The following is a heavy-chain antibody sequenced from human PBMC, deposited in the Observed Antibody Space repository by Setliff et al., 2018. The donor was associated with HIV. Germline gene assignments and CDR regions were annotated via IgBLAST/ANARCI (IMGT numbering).Heavy chain of an antibody. CDR3: ARASVGATGLYAFEI. D-gene: IGHD1-26*01. Sequence: SETLSLTCAVSGVSISSSHWWSWVRQPAGQGLEWIGHIYTSGSTNYSPSVKSRVTISVDTSKNQFSLRLNSVTAADTAVYYCARASVGATGLYAFEIWGQGTMVTVSS. CDR1: GVSISSSHW. CDR2: IYTSGST. V-gene: IGHV4-61*09. J-gene: IGHJ3*02.